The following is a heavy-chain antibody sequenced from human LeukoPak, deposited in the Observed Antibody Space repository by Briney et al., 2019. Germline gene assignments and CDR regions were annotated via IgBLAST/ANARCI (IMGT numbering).Heavy chain of an antibody. CDR1: GYTFTGYY. J-gene: IGHJ5*02. CDR3: ARDGDYDFWSGYRNDNWFDP. Sequence: ASVKVSCKASGYTFTGYYMHWVRQAPGQGLEWMGWINPNSGGTNYAQKFQGRVTMTRDTSISTAYMELSRLRSDDTAVCYCARDGDYDFWSGYRNDNWFDPWGQGTLVTVSS. D-gene: IGHD3-3*01. CDR2: INPNSGGT. V-gene: IGHV1-2*02.